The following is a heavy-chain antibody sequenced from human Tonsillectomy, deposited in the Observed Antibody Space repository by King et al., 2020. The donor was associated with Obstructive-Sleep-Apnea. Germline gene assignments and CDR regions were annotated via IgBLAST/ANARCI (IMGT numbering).Heavy chain of an antibody. V-gene: IGHV4-59*01. CDR2: IYYSGST. CDR1: GGSISSYY. D-gene: IGHD5-18*01. CDR3: ARDGGGYSYAYDAFDI. Sequence: VQLQESGPGLVKPSETLSLTCTVSGGSISSYYWSWIRQPPGKGLEWIGYIYYSGSTNYNPSLKSRVTISVDTSKNQFSLKLSSVTAADTAVYYCARDGGGYSYAYDAFDIWGQGTMVTVSS. J-gene: IGHJ3*02.